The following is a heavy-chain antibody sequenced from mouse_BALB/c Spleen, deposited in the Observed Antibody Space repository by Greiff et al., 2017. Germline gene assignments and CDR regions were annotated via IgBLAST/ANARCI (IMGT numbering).Heavy chain of an antibody. J-gene: IGHJ4*01. CDR3: ARDSGYYGSSYYAMDY. V-gene: IGHV2-9*02. Sequence: QVQLQQSGPGLVAPSQSLSITCTVSGFSLTSYGVHWVRQPPGKGLEWLGVIWAGGSTNYNSALMSRLSISKDNSKSQVFLKMNSLQTDDTAMYYCARDSGYYGSSYYAMDYWRQGTSVTVSS. D-gene: IGHD1-1*01. CDR1: GFSLTSYG. CDR2: IWAGGST.